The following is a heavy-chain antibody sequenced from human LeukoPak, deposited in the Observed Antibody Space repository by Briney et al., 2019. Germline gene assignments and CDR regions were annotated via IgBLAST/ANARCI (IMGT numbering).Heavy chain of an antibody. Sequence: RSLRLSCAASGFNFFTYGMHWVRQAPGKGLEWVAVIWYDGSNKYYADSVKGRFTISRDNSKSTLSLQMNSLRAEDTAVYYCARSVQLIDYWGQGTLVTVSS. CDR2: IWYDGSNK. J-gene: IGHJ4*02. D-gene: IGHD5-18*01. V-gene: IGHV3-33*01. CDR3: ARSVQLIDY. CDR1: GFNFFTYG.